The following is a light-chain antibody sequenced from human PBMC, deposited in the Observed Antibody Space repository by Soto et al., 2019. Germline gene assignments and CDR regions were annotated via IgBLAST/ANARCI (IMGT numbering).Light chain of an antibody. CDR1: QGISSY. CDR2: AAS. CDR3: QQLNSYPSIT. V-gene: IGKV1-9*01. Sequence: DIQLTQSPSFLSASVGDRVIITCRASQGISSYLAWYQQKPGKAPKLLIYAASTLQSGVPSRFSGSGSGTEFTLTISSLQPEDFATYYCQQLNSYPSITFGQGTRLEIK. J-gene: IGKJ5*01.